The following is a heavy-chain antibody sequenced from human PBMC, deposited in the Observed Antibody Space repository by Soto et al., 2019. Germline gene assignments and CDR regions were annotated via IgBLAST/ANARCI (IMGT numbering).Heavy chain of an antibody. CDR3: VRGKDKDDSSFWFY. CDR2: IHGGGST. CDR1: DGSLSSGGYY. V-gene: IGHV4-31*03. D-gene: IGHD6-13*01. Sequence: SETLSLTCIVSDGSLSSGGYYWSWIRQPPGKGLEWIGFIHGGGSTLYSPSLKGRLSISIETSERQISLKLSSVTAADTAVYYCVRGKDKDDSSFWFYWGQGTPVTVSS. J-gene: IGHJ4*01.